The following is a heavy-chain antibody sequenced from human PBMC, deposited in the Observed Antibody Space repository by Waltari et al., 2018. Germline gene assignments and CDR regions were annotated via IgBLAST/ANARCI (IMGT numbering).Heavy chain of an antibody. Sequence: EVQLLESGGGSAQPGESLSLSCAASGFTLDTYALSWVRQAPGKGLDWVSSFSGSGGDTYYADSVKGRFTVSRDNSKNKVYLQMNNPRAEDTAVYYCTKNLTTAPGNVNWFHPWGQGTLVTVSS. J-gene: IGHJ5*02. CDR1: GFTLDTYA. D-gene: IGHD1-1*01. V-gene: IGHV3-23*01. CDR3: TKNLTTAPGNVNWFHP. CDR2: FSGSGGDT.